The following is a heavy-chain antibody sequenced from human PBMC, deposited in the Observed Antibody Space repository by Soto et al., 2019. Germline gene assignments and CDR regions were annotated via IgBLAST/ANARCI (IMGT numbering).Heavy chain of an antibody. CDR3: ARSSHLGDLSLGY. Sequence: GSSQMSGDYYWSWIRPHPGKGLEWIGYIRKDGRTYYDPSLKSRFTISIDTSKNEFALNLSTVTAADTAVYHCARSSHLGDLSLGYWGQGTMVSVSS. J-gene: IGHJ4*02. CDR1: GSSQMSGDYY. V-gene: IGHV4-31*02. CDR2: IRKDGRT. D-gene: IGHD3-16*02.